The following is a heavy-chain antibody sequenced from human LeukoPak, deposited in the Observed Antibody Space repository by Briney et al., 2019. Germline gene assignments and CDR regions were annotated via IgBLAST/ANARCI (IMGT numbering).Heavy chain of an antibody. V-gene: IGHV3-23*01. Sequence: GGSLRLSCAASGFTFSSYAMSWVRQAPGKGLEWVSAISGSGGSTYYADSVKGRFTISRDNSKNTLYLQMNSLRAEDTAVYYCANVKSGWSYYFDYWGQGTLVTVSS. CDR3: ANVKSGWSYYFDY. CDR2: ISGSGGST. D-gene: IGHD6-19*01. CDR1: GFTFSSYA. J-gene: IGHJ4*02.